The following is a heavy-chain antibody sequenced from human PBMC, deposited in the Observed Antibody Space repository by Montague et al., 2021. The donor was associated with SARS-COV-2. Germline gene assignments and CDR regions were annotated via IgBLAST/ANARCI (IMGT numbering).Heavy chain of an antibody. V-gene: IGHV4-34*01. J-gene: IGHJ6*02. CDR3: ARGRRRYNWRDETSYYYGMDV. CDR2: VNHSGST. D-gene: IGHD1-20*01. CDR1: GGSLSGYY. Sequence: SETLSLTCAVSGGSLSGYYWSWIRQPPGKGLEWIGEVNHSGSTNYNPSLKSRVTISLDTSRNQFSLKLSSVTVADTAVYYCARGRRRYNWRDETSYYYGMDVWGQGTTVTVSS.